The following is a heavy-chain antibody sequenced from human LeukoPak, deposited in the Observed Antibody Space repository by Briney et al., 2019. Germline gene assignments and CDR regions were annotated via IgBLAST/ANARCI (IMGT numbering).Heavy chain of an antibody. V-gene: IGHV4-61*02. CDR3: ARLNYYYYYMDV. CDR1: GGSISSGSYY. J-gene: IGHJ6*03. Sequence: SESLSLTCTVSGGSISSGSYYWSWIRQPAGKGLEWIGRIYTSGSTNYNPSLKSRVTISVDTSKNQFSLKLSSVTAADTAVCYCARLNYYYYYMDVWGKGTTVTISS. CDR2: IYTSGST.